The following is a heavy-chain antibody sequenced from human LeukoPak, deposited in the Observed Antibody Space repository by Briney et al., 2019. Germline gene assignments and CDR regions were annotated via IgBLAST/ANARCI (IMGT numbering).Heavy chain of an antibody. J-gene: IGHJ4*02. CDR2: ISGSGGST. D-gene: IGHD3-10*01. CDR3: AKPPFTPGVRGVIIGTYYFDY. V-gene: IGHV3-23*01. Sequence: GGSLRLSCAASGFTFSSYGMHWVRQAPGKGLEWVSAISGSGGSTYYADSVKGRFTISRDNSKNTLYLQMNSLRAEDTAVYYCAKPPFTPGVRGVIIGTYYFDYWGQGTLVTVSS. CDR1: GFTFSSYG.